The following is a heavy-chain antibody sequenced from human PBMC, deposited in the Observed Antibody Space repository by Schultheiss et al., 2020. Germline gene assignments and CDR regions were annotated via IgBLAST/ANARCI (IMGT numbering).Heavy chain of an antibody. V-gene: IGHV3-23*01. D-gene: IGHD3-22*01. Sequence: GSLKISCAASGFTFSSYAMSWVRQAPGKGLEWVSAISGSGGSTYYADSVKGRFTISRDNSKNTLYLQMNSLRAEDTAVYYCANLYDSSGYYYDYFDYWGQGTLVTVSS. CDR3: ANLYDSSGYYYDYFDY. J-gene: IGHJ4*02. CDR2: ISGSGGST. CDR1: GFTFSSYA.